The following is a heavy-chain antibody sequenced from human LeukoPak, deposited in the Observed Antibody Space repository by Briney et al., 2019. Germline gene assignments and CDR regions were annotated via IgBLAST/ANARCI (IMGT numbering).Heavy chain of an antibody. D-gene: IGHD3-16*01. CDR3: ASSRFGGPQIFDY. V-gene: IGHV4-4*07. CDR2: IYTSGST. J-gene: IGHJ4*02. CDR1: GGSISSYY. Sequence: SETLSLTCTVSGGSISSYYWSWIRQPAGRGLEWIGRIYTSGSTNYNPSLKSRVPMSVDTSKNQFSLKLSSVTAADTAVYYCASSRFGGPQIFDYWGQGPLVTVSS.